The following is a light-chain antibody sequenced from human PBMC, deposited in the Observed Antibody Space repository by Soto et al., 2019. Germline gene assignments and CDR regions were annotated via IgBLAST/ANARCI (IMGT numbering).Light chain of an antibody. J-gene: IGLJ2*01. Sequence: QSVLTQPASVSGSPGQSITISCTGTSSDVGLFNYVSWYQHHPGQAPKLIIFDVNNRPSGISDRFSGSKSGNTASLTISGLHPEDEAHYYCASYTTSSTLVFGGGTKLTVL. CDR3: ASYTTSSTLV. V-gene: IGLV2-14*01. CDR1: SSDVGLFNY. CDR2: DVN.